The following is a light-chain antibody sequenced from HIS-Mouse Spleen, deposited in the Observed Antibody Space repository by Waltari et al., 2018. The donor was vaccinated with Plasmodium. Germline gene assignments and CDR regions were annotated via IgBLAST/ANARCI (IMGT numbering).Light chain of an antibody. J-gene: IGLJ3*02. Sequence: SYELTQPPSVPVSPGQTDRITRSGDALPKKYAYWYQQKSGQPPGLVIYEDSKRPSGIPERFSGSSSGTMATLTISGAQVEDEADYYCYSTDSSGNHRVFGGGTKLTVL. CDR3: YSTDSSGNHRV. CDR1: ALPKKY. CDR2: EDS. V-gene: IGLV3-10*01.